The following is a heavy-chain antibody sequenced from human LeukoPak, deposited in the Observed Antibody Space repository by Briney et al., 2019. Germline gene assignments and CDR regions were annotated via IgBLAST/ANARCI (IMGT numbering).Heavy chain of an antibody. CDR3: ARGYYDFWCGHLGFDP. CDR2: IYYSGST. CDR1: GGSISSYY. V-gene: IGHV4-59*01. J-gene: IGHJ5*02. Sequence: PSETLSLTCTVSGGSISSYYWSWIRQPPGKGLEWIGYIYYSGSTNYNPSLKSRVTVSVDTSKNQFSLRLRSVTAADTAVYYCARGYYDFWCGHLGFDPWGQGTLVTVSS. D-gene: IGHD3-3*01.